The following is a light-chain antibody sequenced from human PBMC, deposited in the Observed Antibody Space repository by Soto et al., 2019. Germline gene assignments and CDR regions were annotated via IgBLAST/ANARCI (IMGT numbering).Light chain of an antibody. CDR1: QSVSGD. J-gene: IGKJ4*01. Sequence: EIVMTQSPATLSVSPGERVTLSCWASQSVSGDLAWYQQKPGQAPRLLIYGASTRATGIPARFSGSGSGTEFTLTIGSLQSEDSAVYYCQQYNNWPPLTFGGGTKVDIK. CDR2: GAS. CDR3: QQYNNWPPLT. V-gene: IGKV3-15*01.